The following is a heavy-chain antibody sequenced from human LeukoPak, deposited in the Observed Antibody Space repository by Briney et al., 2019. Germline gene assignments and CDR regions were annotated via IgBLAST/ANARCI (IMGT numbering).Heavy chain of an antibody. CDR1: GFTFSSYG. CDR2: ISTSSSYI. CDR3: ARGAEFDY. V-gene: IGHV3-21*01. Sequence: GGSLRLSCAASGFTFSSYGMNWVRQAPGKGLEWVSSISTSSSYIYYADSMKGRFTISRDNAKNSLYLQMNSLRAEDTAVYYCARGAEFDYWGQGTLVTVSS. J-gene: IGHJ4*02.